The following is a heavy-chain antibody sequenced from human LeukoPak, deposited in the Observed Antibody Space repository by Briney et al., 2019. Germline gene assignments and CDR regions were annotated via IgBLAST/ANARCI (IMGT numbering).Heavy chain of an antibody. CDR3: ARARGCSSGSYVS. J-gene: IGHJ5*02. V-gene: IGHV4-34*01. CDR1: GGSFSGYY. CDR2: INHSGST. Sequence: SETLSLTCAVYGGSFSGYYWSWIRQPPGKGLEWIGEINHSGSTNYNPSLKSRVTISVDTSKNQFSLKLSSVTAADTAVYYCARARGCSSGSYVSWGQGTLVTVSS. D-gene: IGHD6-19*01.